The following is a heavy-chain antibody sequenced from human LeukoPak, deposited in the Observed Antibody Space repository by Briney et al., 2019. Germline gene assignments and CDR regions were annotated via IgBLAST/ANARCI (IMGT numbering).Heavy chain of an antibody. Sequence: SETLSLTCAVYGGFFSGYYWSWIRQPPGKGLEWIGEINHSGSTNYNPFLKSRVTISVDTSKNQFSLKLSSVTAADTAVYYCARGHRKYNMYSSGPNHYYYYYMDVWGKGTTVTVSS. D-gene: IGHD6-19*01. V-gene: IGHV4-34*01. CDR3: ARGHRKYNMYSSGPNHYYYYYMDV. CDR2: INHSGST. CDR1: GGFFSGYY. J-gene: IGHJ6*03.